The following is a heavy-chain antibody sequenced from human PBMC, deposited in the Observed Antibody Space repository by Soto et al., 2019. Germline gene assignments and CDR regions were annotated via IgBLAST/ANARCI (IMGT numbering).Heavy chain of an antibody. CDR2: IGTAGDT. V-gene: IGHV3-13*01. Sequence: GGSLRLSCAASGFTFSSYDMHWVRQATGKGLEWVSAIGTAGDTYYPGSVKGRFTISRENAKNSLYLQMNSLRAGDTAVYYCARGGEWSDAFDIWGQGTMVTVSS. D-gene: IGHD2-8*01. CDR1: GFTFSSYD. CDR3: ARGGEWSDAFDI. J-gene: IGHJ3*02.